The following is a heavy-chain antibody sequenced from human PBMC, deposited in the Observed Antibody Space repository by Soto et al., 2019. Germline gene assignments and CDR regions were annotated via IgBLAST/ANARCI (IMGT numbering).Heavy chain of an antibody. CDR2: IYYSGST. D-gene: IGHD2-2*01. J-gene: IGHJ5*02. CDR1: GGSLSSYY. Sequence: SETLSLTCTVSGGSLSSYYWSWIRQPPGKGLEWIGYIYYSGSTNYNPSLKSRVTISVDTSKNQFSLKLSSVTAADTAVYYCARGGSGSSTSRYGVGNWFDPWGQGTRVTVSS. CDR3: ARGGSGSSTSRYGVGNWFDP. V-gene: IGHV4-59*01.